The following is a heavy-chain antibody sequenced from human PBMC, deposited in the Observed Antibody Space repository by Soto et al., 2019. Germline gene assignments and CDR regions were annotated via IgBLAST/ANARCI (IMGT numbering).Heavy chain of an antibody. D-gene: IGHD5-18*01. CDR3: ARDLGGSYGPFDY. CDR1: GFTFNTYA. V-gene: IGHV3-33*01. Sequence: GGSLRLSCAASGFTFNTYAMDWVRQAPGKGLEWVAVIWNDGSNKYYADSVKGRFTISRDTSKNTLYLQMNSLRAEDTAVYYCARDLGGSYGPFDYWGQGTLVTVPS. J-gene: IGHJ4*02. CDR2: IWNDGSNK.